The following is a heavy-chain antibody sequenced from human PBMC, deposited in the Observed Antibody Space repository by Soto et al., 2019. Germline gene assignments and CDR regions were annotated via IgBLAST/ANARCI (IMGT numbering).Heavy chain of an antibody. CDR1: GGSISSYY. D-gene: IGHD3-10*01. Sequence: QVQLQESGPGLVKPSEILSLTCTVSGGSISSYYWSWIRQPPGKELEWIGYIYYSGSTNYNPSLKSRVTISVDTSKNQFSLKLSSVTAADTAVYYCARRYGSAFDIWGQGIMVTVSS. J-gene: IGHJ3*02. CDR2: IYYSGST. V-gene: IGHV4-59*01. CDR3: ARRYGSAFDI.